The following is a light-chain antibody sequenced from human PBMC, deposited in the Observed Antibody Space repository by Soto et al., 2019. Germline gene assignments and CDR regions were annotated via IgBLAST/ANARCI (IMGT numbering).Light chain of an antibody. CDR1: QDISNY. J-gene: IGKJ1*01. CDR2: AAS. Sequence: DIQMTQSPSAMSASVGDRVTITCRASQDISNYLAWFQQKPGKVPKLLIYAASTLQSGVPSRFSGSGSGTDFTLTISCLQSEDFATYYCQQYYSYPRTFGQGTKV. V-gene: IGKV1-17*03. CDR3: QQYYSYPRT.